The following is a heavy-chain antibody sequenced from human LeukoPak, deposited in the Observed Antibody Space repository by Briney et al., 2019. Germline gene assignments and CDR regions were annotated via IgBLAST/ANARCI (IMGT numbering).Heavy chain of an antibody. J-gene: IGHJ6*03. CDR2: IYYSGST. CDR1: GGSISSYY. D-gene: IGHD3-22*01. CDR3: ARGTYYYDSSGYYKFYYMDV. V-gene: IGHV4-59*01. Sequence: SETLSLTCTVSGGSISSYYWSWIRQPPGKGLEWIGYIYYSGSTNYNPSLKSRVTISVDTSKNQFPLKLSSVTAADTAVYYCARGTYYYDSSGYYKFYYMDVWGKGTTVTVSS.